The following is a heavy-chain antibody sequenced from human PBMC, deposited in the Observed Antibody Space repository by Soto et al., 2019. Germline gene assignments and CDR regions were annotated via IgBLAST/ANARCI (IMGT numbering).Heavy chain of an antibody. CDR2: IYYSGST. CDR3: ARVATSSLGFGNNWFDP. CDR1: GGSISSYY. D-gene: IGHD5-12*01. V-gene: IGHV4-59*01. J-gene: IGHJ5*02. Sequence: PSETLSLTCTVSGGSISSYYWSWIRQPPGKGLEWIGYIYYSGSTNYNPSLKSRVTISVDTSKNQFSLKLSSVTAADTAVYYCARVATSSLGFGNNWFDPWGQGTLVTVSS.